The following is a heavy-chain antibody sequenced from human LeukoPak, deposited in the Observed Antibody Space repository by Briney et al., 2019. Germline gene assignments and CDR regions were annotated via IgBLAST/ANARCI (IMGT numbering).Heavy chain of an antibody. CDR1: GGTFGSFA. D-gene: IGHD3-10*01. J-gene: IGHJ5*02. CDR2: IIPIFATT. Sequence: GASVKVSCKTSGGTFGSFAIAWLRQAPGQGLEWMGGIIPIFATTNYAQEFQGRVSITADEFTSTAYMELSSLRSEDTAVYYCASSLLITMVRSSENWFDPWGQGTLVTVSS. V-gene: IGHV1-69*13. CDR3: ASSLLITMVRSSENWFDP.